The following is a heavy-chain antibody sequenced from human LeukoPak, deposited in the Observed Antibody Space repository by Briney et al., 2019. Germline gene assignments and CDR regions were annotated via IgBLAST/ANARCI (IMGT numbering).Heavy chain of an antibody. CDR3: ARGPYYDILTGYHGNYYFDY. Sequence: SETLSLTCTVSGGSISSYYWSWIRQPPGRGLEWIGYIYYSGSTNYNPSLKSRVTISVDTSKNQFSLKLSSVTAADTAVYYCARGPYYDILTGYHGNYYFDYWGQGTLVTVSS. J-gene: IGHJ4*02. CDR2: IYYSGST. V-gene: IGHV4-59*01. D-gene: IGHD3-9*01. CDR1: GGSISSYY.